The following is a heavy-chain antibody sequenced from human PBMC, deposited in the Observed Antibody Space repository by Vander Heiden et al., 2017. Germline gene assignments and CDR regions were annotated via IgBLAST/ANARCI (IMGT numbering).Heavy chain of an antibody. J-gene: IGHJ2*01. CDR3: ASGRYGSGRSSYWYFHL. CDR1: GFTFVSYG. CDR2: IWYDGSNK. D-gene: IGHD3-10*01. V-gene: IGHV3-33*01. Sequence: QVQLVESGGGVVHPGRSRRPSCAASGFTFVSYGMDGVHQDRGKGVEGVAVIWYDGSNKYYADAVNGRVTISRDNSKNTLYLQMNSLRAEHTAVYYCASGRYGSGRSSYWYFHLWGRGTLVTVSS.